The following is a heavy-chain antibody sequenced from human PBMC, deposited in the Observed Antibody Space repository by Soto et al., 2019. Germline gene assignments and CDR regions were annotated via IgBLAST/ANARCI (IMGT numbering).Heavy chain of an antibody. CDR3: ARIIGNIAYYYSYGMEV. V-gene: IGHV2-26*01. Sequence: QVTLKESGPALVKPTETLTLTCTVSGFSLNSTRMGVSWIRQPPGKPLELLAHIFSNAEKSYSPSLKSTHTISKDTAKGQVVLTMPNMDPVDTATYYCARIIGNIAYYYSYGMEVWGRGTTVTVS. CDR2: IFSNAEK. CDR1: GFSLNSTRMG. J-gene: IGHJ6*02.